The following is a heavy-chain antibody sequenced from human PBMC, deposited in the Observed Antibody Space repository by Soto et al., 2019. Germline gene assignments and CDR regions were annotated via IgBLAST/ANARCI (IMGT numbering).Heavy chain of an antibody. V-gene: IGHV1-46*01. CDR1: GYTFTSYY. J-gene: IGHJ4*02. CDR2: INPSGGST. CDR3: ARVSWGYCSGGSCYIDY. Sequence: ASVKVSCKASGYTFTSYYMHWLRQAPGQGLEWMGIINPSGGSTSYAQKFQGRVTMTRDTSTSTVYMEPSSLRSEDTAVYYCARVSWGYCSGGSCYIDYWGQGTLVTVSS. D-gene: IGHD2-15*01.